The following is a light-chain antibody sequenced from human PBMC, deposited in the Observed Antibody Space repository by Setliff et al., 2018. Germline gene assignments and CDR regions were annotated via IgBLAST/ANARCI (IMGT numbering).Light chain of an antibody. J-gene: IGLJ1*01. CDR2: STT. V-gene: IGLV8-61*01. CDR3: VLYMGNGMDV. Sequence: QTVVTQEPSFSVSPGGTVTLTCGLSSGSVSTSDYPSWYQQTPGQAPRTLIYSTTTRSSGVPDRFSGSILGNKAALTIAGAQADDESDHYCVLYMGNGMDVVGTGTKV. CDR1: SGSVSTSDY.